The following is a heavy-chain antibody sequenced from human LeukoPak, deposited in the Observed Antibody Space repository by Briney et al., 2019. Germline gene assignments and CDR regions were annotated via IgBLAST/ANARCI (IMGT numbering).Heavy chain of an antibody. CDR1: GYTFTSYY. CDR3: ATEDPDLSGSYPLDY. V-gene: IGHV1-46*01. D-gene: IGHD1-26*01. Sequence: ASVKVSCKASGYTFTSYYIHWVRQAPGQGLEWMGIINPSGGSTSYAQKFQGRVTMTRDTSTSTVYMELSSLRSEDTAVYYCATEDPDLSGSYPLDYWGQGTLVTVSS. J-gene: IGHJ4*02. CDR2: INPSGGST.